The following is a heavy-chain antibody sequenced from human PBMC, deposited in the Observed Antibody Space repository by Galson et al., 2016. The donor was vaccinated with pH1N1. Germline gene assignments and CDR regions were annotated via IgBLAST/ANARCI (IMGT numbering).Heavy chain of an antibody. CDR2: IYTSGST. D-gene: IGHD3-10*01. CDR3: ARGRIASAGSGSYYSNYYYGMAV. CDR1: GDSMTSGFYY. V-gene: IGHV4-61*09. Sequence: TLSLTCSVSGDSMTSGFYYWSWIRQPAGKGLEYIGYIYTSGSTNYSPSLKSRLTISVDTSKNPVSLKLSSVTAADTAVYYCARGRIASAGSGSYYSNYYYGMAVWGQGTTVTVSS. J-gene: IGHJ6*02.